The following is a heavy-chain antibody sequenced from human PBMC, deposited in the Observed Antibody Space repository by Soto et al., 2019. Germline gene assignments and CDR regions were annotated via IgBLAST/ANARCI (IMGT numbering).Heavy chain of an antibody. D-gene: IGHD3-9*01. CDR3: TQDGGSRDWLTVN. V-gene: IGHV3-23*01. CDR1: GFTFTSYA. Sequence: EVQLLESGGDLVQPGGSLRLSCAASGFTFTSYAMSWIRQAPGKGLAWVSAITGGGDNTYYADSVKGRFTISRDHSKNTLYLQMNSLRAEDTAFYYCTQDGGSRDWLTVNWGQGTLVTVSS. J-gene: IGHJ4*02. CDR2: ITGGGDNT.